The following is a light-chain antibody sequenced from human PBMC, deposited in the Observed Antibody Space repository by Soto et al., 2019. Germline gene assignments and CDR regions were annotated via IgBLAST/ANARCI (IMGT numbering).Light chain of an antibody. CDR2: DST. CDR3: QQYGSSSS. V-gene: IGKV3-20*01. CDR1: QSIHTS. Sequence: VLTQSPATLSLSPGERATLSCRASQSIHTSLAWYQQKSGKPPRLVIYDSTLRANGVPDRFGGSRSGTEFTLTINSLEPEDFAVYYCQQYGSSSSFGQGTRLEI. J-gene: IGKJ5*01.